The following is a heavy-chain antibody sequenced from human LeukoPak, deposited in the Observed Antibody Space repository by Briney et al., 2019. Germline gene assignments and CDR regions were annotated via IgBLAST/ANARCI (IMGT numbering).Heavy chain of an antibody. CDR1: GFTFTNYW. Sequence: PGGSLRLSCAGSGFTFTNYWMTWVRQVPGKGLEWAANIRQDGGEKYYEDSVKGRFTISRDNAKNSLYLQMDSLRAEDTAVYYCASDRTYDISGYRFDLWGQGTLVTVSS. V-gene: IGHV3-7*01. J-gene: IGHJ4*02. CDR2: IRQDGGEK. CDR3: ASDRTYDISGYRFDL. D-gene: IGHD3-22*01.